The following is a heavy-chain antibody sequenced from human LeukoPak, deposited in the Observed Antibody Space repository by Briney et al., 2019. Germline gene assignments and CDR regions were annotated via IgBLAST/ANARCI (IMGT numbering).Heavy chain of an antibody. Sequence: PGGSLRLSCAASGFTFSDYAIHWVRQAPGKGLEWVSLIWYDGSNKNHADSVKGRFTISRDNSKNTLYLQMNSLRAEDTAVYYCARGLATTPHWYLDLWGRGTLVTVSS. CDR1: GFTFSDYA. D-gene: IGHD5-12*01. CDR2: IWYDGSNK. V-gene: IGHV3-33*08. J-gene: IGHJ2*01. CDR3: ARGLATTPHWYLDL.